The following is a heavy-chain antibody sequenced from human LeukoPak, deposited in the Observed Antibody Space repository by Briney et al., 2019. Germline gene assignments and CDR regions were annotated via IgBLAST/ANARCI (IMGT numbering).Heavy chain of an antibody. CDR1: GGSFSGYC. Sequence: SETLSLTCAVYGGSFSGYCWSWIRQPPGKGLEWIGEINHSGSTNYNPSLKSRVTTSVDTSKNQFSLKLSSVTAADTAVYYCAKETGYCSGGSCYGGTFDYWGQGTLVTVSS. CDR2: INHSGST. CDR3: AKETGYCSGGSCYGGTFDY. D-gene: IGHD2-15*01. V-gene: IGHV4-34*01. J-gene: IGHJ4*02.